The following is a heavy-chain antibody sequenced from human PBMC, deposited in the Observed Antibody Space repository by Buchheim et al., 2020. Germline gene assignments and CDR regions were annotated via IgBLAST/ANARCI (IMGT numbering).Heavy chain of an antibody. CDR2: TTGSGGNS. CDR3: ADMVAAVLLDY. Sequence: EVQLLESGGGLVQPGGSLRLSCAASGFTFSNYAMGWVRQAPGQGLEWVSTTTGSGGNSFYADSVKGRFTISRDNSKNTLYLQRNSLRAEDTALYYCADMVAAVLLDYWGQGTL. D-gene: IGHD2-15*01. V-gene: IGHV3-23*01. CDR1: GFTFSNYA. J-gene: IGHJ4*02.